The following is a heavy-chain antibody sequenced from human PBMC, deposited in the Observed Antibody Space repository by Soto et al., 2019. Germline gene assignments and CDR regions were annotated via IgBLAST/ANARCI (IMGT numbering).Heavy chain of an antibody. CDR3: TRPLPTPGDRPYYGLDV. V-gene: IGHV3-23*01. CDR1: GVTFSNYV. J-gene: IGHJ6*02. Sequence: GGYLRLSCAASGVTFSNYVMNWVRHAPGKGLEWGSIIKSEGVHTNYADSVSGRFTISRDNSKNTLYLHMNSLRDEDTDIYYCTRPLPTPGDRPYYGLDVWGQGTTVTVSS. CDR2: IKSEGVHT. D-gene: IGHD2-21*01.